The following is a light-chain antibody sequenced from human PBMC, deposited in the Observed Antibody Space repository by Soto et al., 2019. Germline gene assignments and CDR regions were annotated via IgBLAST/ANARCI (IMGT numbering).Light chain of an antibody. CDR3: QHYGRSPIT. Sequence: VVLTQSPVTLSLSPGERATLSCRASQSFRGLLAWYQQKPGQAPRLLIYDAYNRDTGIPPRFSGSGSGTDFTLTISSLEPEDFALYYCQHYGRSPITFGQGTRLEIK. CDR2: DAY. J-gene: IGKJ5*01. CDR1: QSFRGL. V-gene: IGKV3-11*01.